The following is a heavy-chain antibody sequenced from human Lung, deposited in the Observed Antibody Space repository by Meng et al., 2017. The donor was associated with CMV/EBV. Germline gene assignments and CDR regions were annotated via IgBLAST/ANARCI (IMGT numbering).Heavy chain of an antibody. Sequence: TLSLTCTGSGGSIGSYYWNWIRQPPDKGLEWIGYINYGGDTTYTPSLKSRLTVSVDTSKNQFSLRLTSVTAADTAVYYCARGVGAGLWGQGTLVTVSS. V-gene: IGHV4-59*01. CDR2: INYGGDT. D-gene: IGHD1-26*01. CDR3: ARGVGAGL. J-gene: IGHJ4*02. CDR1: GGSIGSYY.